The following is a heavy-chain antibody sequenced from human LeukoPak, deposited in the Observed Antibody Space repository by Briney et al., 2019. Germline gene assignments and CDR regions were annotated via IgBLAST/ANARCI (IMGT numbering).Heavy chain of an antibody. J-gene: IGHJ3*02. CDR2: IYPSDSDT. Sequence: GESLKISCKGSGYSFTSHWIGWVRQMSGKGLEWMGIIYPSDSDTRYSPSYQDQVTISADKSISTAYLQWSSLKASDTAMYYCASAIAVAGPDAFDIWGQGTMVTVSS. D-gene: IGHD6-19*01. CDR3: ASAIAVAGPDAFDI. V-gene: IGHV5-51*01. CDR1: GYSFTSHW.